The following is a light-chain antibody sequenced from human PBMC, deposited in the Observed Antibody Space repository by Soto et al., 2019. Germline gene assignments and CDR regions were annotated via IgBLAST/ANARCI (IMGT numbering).Light chain of an antibody. CDR3: QSYDDSLGGHVI. V-gene: IGLV1-40*01. CDR1: SSYIGAGYD. J-gene: IGLJ2*01. CDR2: ANT. Sequence: QSVLPQPPSVSGAPGQRVTISCTGSSSYIGAGYDVHWYQQLPGTAPKLLIYANTNRPSGVPDRFSGSKSGTSASLAINGLQAEDEADYYCQSYDDSLGGHVIFGGGTKLTVL.